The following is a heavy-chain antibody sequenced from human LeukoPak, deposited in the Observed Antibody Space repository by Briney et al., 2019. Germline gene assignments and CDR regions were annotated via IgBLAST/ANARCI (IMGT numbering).Heavy chain of an antibody. Sequence: EASVKVSCKASGYTFTNFGLSWVRQAPGQGLEWMGWINPNSGGTNYAQKFQGRVTMTRDTSISTAYMELSRLRSDDTAVYYCARVRKIKDRPGAFDIWGQGTMVTVSS. D-gene: IGHD3-16*01. CDR2: INPNSGGT. CDR1: GYTFTNFG. CDR3: ARVRKIKDRPGAFDI. J-gene: IGHJ3*02. V-gene: IGHV1-2*02.